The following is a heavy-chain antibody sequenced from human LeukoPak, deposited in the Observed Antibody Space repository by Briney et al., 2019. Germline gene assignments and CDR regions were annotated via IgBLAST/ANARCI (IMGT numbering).Heavy chain of an antibody. D-gene: IGHD5-12*01. CDR3: ARGGSNYYYYGMDV. J-gene: IGHJ6*02. CDR1: GFTFSSFW. Sequence: GGSLRLSCAVSGFTFSSFWMNWVRHAPGRGLEWVGNIRPDGRETFYADSMKGRFTISRDNAKNSLYLQMNSLRAEDTAVYYCARGGSNYYYYGMDVWGQGTTVTVSS. V-gene: IGHV3-7*01. CDR2: IRPDGRET.